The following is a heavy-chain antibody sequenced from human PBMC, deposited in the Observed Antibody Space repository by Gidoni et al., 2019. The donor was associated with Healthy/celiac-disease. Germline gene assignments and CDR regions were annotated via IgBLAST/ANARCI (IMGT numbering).Heavy chain of an antibody. J-gene: IGHJ3*02. Sequence: EVQLLESGGGLVQPGGALRLSCAASGFTLSSYAMSWVRQAPGKGLECVSAISGSCGSTYYADSVKGRFTISRDNSKNTLYLQMNSLRAEDTAVYYCAKAIVVVIHAFDIWGQGTMVTVSS. V-gene: IGHV3-23*01. CDR2: ISGSCGST. D-gene: IGHD3-22*01. CDR3: AKAIVVVIHAFDI. CDR1: GFTLSSYA.